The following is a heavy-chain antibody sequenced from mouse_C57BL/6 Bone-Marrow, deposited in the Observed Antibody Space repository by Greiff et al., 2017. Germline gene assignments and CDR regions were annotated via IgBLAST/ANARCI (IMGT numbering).Heavy chain of an antibody. J-gene: IGHJ4*01. Sequence: QVQLQQPGAELVKPGASVKLSCKASGYTFTSYWMQWVKQRPGQGLEWIGEIDPSDSYTNYNQKFKGKATLTVDTSSSTAYMQLSSLTSEDSAFYYCATYYYGSSYYAMDYWGQGPSVTVSS. CDR2: IDPSDSYT. CDR3: ATYYYGSSYYAMDY. V-gene: IGHV1-50*01. CDR1: GYTFTSYW. D-gene: IGHD1-1*01.